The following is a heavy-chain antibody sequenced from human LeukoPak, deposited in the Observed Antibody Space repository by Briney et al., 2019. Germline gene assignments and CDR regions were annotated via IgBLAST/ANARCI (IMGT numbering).Heavy chain of an antibody. D-gene: IGHD3-10*01. CDR3: ARLGGSGSYYRSEDWFDP. CDR1: GYSFTSYW. V-gene: IGHV5-10-1*01. J-gene: IGHJ5*02. CDR2: INPSDSYT. Sequence: GESLKISCKGSGYSFTSYWISWVRQMSGKGLEWMGRINPSDSYTNYSPSFQGHVTISADKSISTAYLQWSSLKASDTAMYYCARLGGSGSYYRSEDWFDPWGQGTLVTVSS.